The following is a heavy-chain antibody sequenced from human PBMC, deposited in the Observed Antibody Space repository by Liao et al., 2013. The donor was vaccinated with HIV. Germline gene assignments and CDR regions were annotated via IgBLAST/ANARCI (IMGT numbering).Heavy chain of an antibody. CDR1: GGSISSYY. D-gene: IGHD1-7*01. Sequence: QVQLQESGPGLVKPSETLSLTCTVSGGSISSYYWSWIRQPPGKGLEWIGYIYYSGSTNYNPSLKSRVTISVDTSKNQFSLKLSSVTAADTAVYYCARGRGNWNYPDWFDPWGQGTLVTVSS. CDR2: IYYSGST. CDR3: ARGRGNWNYPDWFDP. V-gene: IGHV4-59*01. J-gene: IGHJ5*02.